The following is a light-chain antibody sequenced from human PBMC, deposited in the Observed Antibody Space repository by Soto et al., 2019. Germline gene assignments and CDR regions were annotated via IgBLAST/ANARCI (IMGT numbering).Light chain of an antibody. V-gene: IGLV2-14*01. J-gene: IGLJ1*01. Sequence: QSALTQPASVSGSPGQSITISCTGTSSDVGGYNYVSWYQQHPGKAPKLMIYEVSNRPSGVSNRFSGSKSGNTASLTISGLQAEDEADYYCLSYAGSYIYVFGTGTKVTVL. CDR2: EVS. CDR1: SSDVGGYNY. CDR3: LSYAGSYIYV.